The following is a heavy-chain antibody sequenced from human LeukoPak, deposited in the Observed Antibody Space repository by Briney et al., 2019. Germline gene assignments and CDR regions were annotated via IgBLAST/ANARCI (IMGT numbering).Heavy chain of an antibody. V-gene: IGHV3-23*01. J-gene: IGHJ4*02. CDR3: AKDQYSSYGYRDYFDY. D-gene: IGHD5-18*01. Sequence: GGSLRLSCAASGFTFSSYAMSWVRQAPGKGLEWVSAISGSGGSTYYADSVKGRFTISRDNSKNTLYLQMNSLRAEDTAAYYCAKDQYSSYGYRDYFDYWGQGTLVTVSS. CDR1: GFTFSSYA. CDR2: ISGSGGST.